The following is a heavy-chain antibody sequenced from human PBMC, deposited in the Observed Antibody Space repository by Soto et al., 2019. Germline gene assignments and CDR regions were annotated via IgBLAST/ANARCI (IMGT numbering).Heavy chain of an antibody. CDR3: ARGRDGYSYGYYFDY. D-gene: IGHD5-18*01. V-gene: IGHV1-69*02. CDR1: GGTFSSYT. J-gene: IGHJ4*02. Sequence: QVQLVQSGAEVKKPGSSVKVSCKASGGTFSSYTISWVRQAPGQGLEWMGRIIPILGIANYAQKFQGRVTITGDKSTSTANMELSSLRSEDTAVYYCARGRDGYSYGYYFDYWGQGTLVTVSS. CDR2: IIPILGIA.